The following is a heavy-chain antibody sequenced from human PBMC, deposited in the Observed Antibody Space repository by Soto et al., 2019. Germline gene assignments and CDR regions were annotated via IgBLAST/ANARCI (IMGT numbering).Heavy chain of an antibody. CDR3: ARGAPIVVVPAARSAAAANWFDP. J-gene: IGHJ5*02. CDR2: IYYSGST. CDR1: GGSISSGGYY. D-gene: IGHD2-2*01. Sequence: SETLSLTCTVSGGSISSGGYYWSWIRQHPGKGLEWIGYIYYSGSTYYNPSLKSRVTISVDTSKNQFSLKLSSVTAADTAVYYCARGAPIVVVPAARSAAAANWFDPWGQGTLVTVSS. V-gene: IGHV4-31*03.